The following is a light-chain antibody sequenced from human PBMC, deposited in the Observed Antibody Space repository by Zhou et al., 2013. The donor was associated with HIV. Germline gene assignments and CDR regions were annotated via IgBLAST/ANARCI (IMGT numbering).Light chain of an antibody. CDR2: AAS. Sequence: DIQMTQSPSSLSASVGDRVTITCRASQTINTYLNWYQQKPGKAPNLLIYAASSLQGGVPSRFSGSGSGTDFTLTINSLQPEDFATYYCQQSYSTPRTFGQGTKVEFK. CDR3: QQSYSTPRT. CDR1: QTINTY. J-gene: IGKJ1*01. V-gene: IGKV1-39*01.